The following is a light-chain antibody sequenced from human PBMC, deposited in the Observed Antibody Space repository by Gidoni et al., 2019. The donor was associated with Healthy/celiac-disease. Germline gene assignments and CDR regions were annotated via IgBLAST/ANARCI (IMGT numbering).Light chain of an antibody. CDR2: LGS. CDR3: MQALQTPQT. V-gene: IGKV2-28*01. CDR1: QSVLQSNGYNY. Sequence: TVIPQSQLPLPVTPGAPASDPCRSSQSVLQSNGYNYLKWYLQKPGQSPQLLIDLGSKRAAGVPDRISGSGAGTYSTLKSSRVDAENVGVYCCMQALQTPQTFGPGTKVEIK. J-gene: IGKJ3*01.